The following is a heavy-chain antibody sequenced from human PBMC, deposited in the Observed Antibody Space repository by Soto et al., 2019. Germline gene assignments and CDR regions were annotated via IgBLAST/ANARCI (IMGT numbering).Heavy chain of an antibody. CDR3: AREMNYYDTSGDSYFDY. CDR2: IYYSGST. Sequence: QVQLQESGPGLVKPSQTLSLTCTVSGGSISSGTYHWSWIRQHPGKGLEWIGYIYYSGSTYYNPSLKSRVTISVDTSKNQFSLRLSSVTDADTAVYYCAREMNYYDTSGDSYFDYWGQGTLVTVSS. D-gene: IGHD3-22*01. V-gene: IGHV4-31*03. CDR1: GGSISSGTYH. J-gene: IGHJ4*02.